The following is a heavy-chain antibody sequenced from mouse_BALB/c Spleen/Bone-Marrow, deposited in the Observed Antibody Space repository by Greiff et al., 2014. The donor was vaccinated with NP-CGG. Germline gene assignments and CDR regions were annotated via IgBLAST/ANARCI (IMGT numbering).Heavy chain of an antibody. CDR3: ATYYYGSSWGFAY. J-gene: IGHJ3*01. V-gene: IGHV14-3*02. Sequence: DVKLQESGAALVKPGASVTLSCTASGFNIKDTYMHWVKQRPEQGLEWIGRIDPANGNTKYDPKFQGKATITADTSSNTAYLQLSSLTSEDTTVYYCATYYYGSSWGFAYWGQGTLVTVSA. CDR1: GFNIKDTY. D-gene: IGHD1-1*01. CDR2: IDPANGNT.